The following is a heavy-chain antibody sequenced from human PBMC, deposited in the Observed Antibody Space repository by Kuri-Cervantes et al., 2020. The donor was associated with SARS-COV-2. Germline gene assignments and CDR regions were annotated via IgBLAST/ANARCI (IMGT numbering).Heavy chain of an antibody. V-gene: IGHV4-30-2*01. Sequence: SETLSLTCAVSGGSISSGGYSWSWIRQPPGKGLEWIGYINHSGSTNYNPSLKSRVTISVDRSKNQFSLKLSSVTAADTAVYYCARAAKWFGELSIDYWGQGTLVTVSS. J-gene: IGHJ4*02. D-gene: IGHD3-10*01. CDR1: GGSISSGGYS. CDR2: INHSGST. CDR3: ARAAKWFGELSIDY.